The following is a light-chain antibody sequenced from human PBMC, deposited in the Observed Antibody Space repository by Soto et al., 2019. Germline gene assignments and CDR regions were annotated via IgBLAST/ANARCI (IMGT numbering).Light chain of an antibody. CDR2: DVT. CDR3: SSYRSSSTV. V-gene: IGLV2-14*03. CDR1: SSDVGGYNY. J-gene: IGLJ2*01. Sequence: QAVVTQPASVSGSPGQSITISCTGTSSDVGGYNYVSWYQHHPGKAPKLMIYDVTNRPSGVSNRFSGSKSGNTASLTISGLQAEDEADYYCSSYRSSSTVFGGGTKLTVL.